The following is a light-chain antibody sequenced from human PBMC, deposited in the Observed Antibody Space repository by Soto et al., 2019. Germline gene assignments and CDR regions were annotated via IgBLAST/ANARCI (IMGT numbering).Light chain of an antibody. CDR1: SSDVGGYNL. J-gene: IGLJ3*02. Sequence: QSALTQPASVSGSPGQSITISCTGTSSDVGGYNLVSWYQQHPGEAPKLMIYEVTNRPSGVSNRFSGSKSGNTASLTISGLQAEDEADYYCSSYLHRITDWAFGGGTKVTVL. CDR3: SSYLHRITDWA. CDR2: EVT. V-gene: IGLV2-14*03.